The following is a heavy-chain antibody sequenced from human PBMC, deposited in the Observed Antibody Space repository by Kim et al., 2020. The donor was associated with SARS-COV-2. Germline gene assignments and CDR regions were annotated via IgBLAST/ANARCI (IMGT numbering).Heavy chain of an antibody. CDR1: GGSISSSSYY. Sequence: SETLSLTCTVSGGSISSSSYYWGWIRQPLGKGLEWIGSIYYSGSTYYNPSLKSRVTISVDTSKNQFSLKLSSVTAADTAVYYCARPVLDILTGYYYYGMDVWGQGTTVTVSS. CDR3: ARPVLDILTGYYYYGMDV. D-gene: IGHD3-9*01. J-gene: IGHJ6*02. V-gene: IGHV4-39*01. CDR2: IYYSGST.